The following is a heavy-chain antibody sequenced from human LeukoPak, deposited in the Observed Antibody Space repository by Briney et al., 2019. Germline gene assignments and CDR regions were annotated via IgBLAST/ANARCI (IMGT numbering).Heavy chain of an antibody. D-gene: IGHD4-17*01. CDR2: IKQDGSEK. V-gene: IGHV3-7*04. CDR1: VFTFSLYW. Sequence: GGSLRLPCAASVFTFSLYWMSWVRQAPGKGLEWVANIKQDGSEKYYVDSVKGRFTISRDNTKNSLYLQMNSLRAEDSAVYYCTTADYVDTHDWGQGTLVTVSS. J-gene: IGHJ4*02. CDR3: TTADYVDTHD.